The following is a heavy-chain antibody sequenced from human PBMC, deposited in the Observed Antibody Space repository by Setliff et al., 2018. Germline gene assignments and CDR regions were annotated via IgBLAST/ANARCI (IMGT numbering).Heavy chain of an antibody. Sequence: ASVKVSCKSSGYIFRSYGLSWVRQAPGQGLEWMGWISSYNGHTNYAPKVQGRVTMTTDTSTGTASMELRSLRSDDTAIYYCTRETDPPHYDTSGHLDYWGQGTLVTVSS. D-gene: IGHD3-22*01. CDR1: GYIFRSYG. CDR2: ISSYNGHT. J-gene: IGHJ4*02. V-gene: IGHV1-18*01. CDR3: TRETDPPHYDTSGHLDY.